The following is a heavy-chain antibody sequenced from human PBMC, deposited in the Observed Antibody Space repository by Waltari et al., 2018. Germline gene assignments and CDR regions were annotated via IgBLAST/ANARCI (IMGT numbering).Heavy chain of an antibody. D-gene: IGHD3-16*01. Sequence: QVQLVESGGGVVQPGGSLRLSCAASGFTFSSYGMHWVRQAPGKGLEWVAFIRYDGSKKYYADSVKGRFTISRDNSKNTLYLQMNSLRAEDTAVYYCAKDGAHHTGYFDYWGQGTLVTVSS. CDR3: AKDGAHHTGYFDY. CDR1: GFTFSSYG. V-gene: IGHV3-30*02. J-gene: IGHJ4*02. CDR2: IRYDGSKK.